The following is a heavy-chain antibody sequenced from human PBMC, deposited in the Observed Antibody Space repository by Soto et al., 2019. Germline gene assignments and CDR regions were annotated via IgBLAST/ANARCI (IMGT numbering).Heavy chain of an antibody. CDR3: ARDDKWDRIDV. CDR1: GGSFSRDIFF. Sequence: QVQVQEPGTGLAKPSQTLSLPWSVSGGSFSRDIFFCSWVRQFPRKGLEWICYVNYRGTTYYNPSLRSRITMSVATSKNQFSLNLSSVTAADTAVYYCARDDKWDRIDVWSQGPTVTVSS. V-gene: IGHV4-31*02. D-gene: IGHD1-26*01. CDR2: VNYRGTT. J-gene: IGHJ6*02.